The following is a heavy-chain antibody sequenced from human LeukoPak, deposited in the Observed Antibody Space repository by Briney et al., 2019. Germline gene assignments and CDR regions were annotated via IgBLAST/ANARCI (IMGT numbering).Heavy chain of an antibody. J-gene: IGHJ4*02. CDR3: ARGSIVGDLSFDN. V-gene: IGHV4-38-2*02. D-gene: IGHD1-26*01. Sequence: PSETLSLTCTVSGYSLSTDYFWGWIRQPPGKGLEWIGSFSHGGTTYYKSSLRSRVTISVDTSKNQLSLKLSSVTAADTAVYYCARGSIVGDLSFDNWGQGTLVAVSS. CDR2: FSHGGTT. CDR1: GYSLSTDYF.